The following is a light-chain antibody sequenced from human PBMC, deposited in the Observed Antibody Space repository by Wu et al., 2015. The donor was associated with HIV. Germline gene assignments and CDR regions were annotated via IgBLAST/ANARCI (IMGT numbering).Light chain of an antibody. CDR3: QQYNSYVT. CDR2: KAS. J-gene: IGKJ3*01. Sequence: DIQMTQSPSTLSASVGDRVTITCRASQSISSWLAWYQQKPGKAPKLPIYKASTLESGVPSRFSGSGSGTEFTLTISCLQPDDFATYYCQQYNSYVTFGPGTKVDSK. CDR1: QSISSW. V-gene: IGKV1-5*03.